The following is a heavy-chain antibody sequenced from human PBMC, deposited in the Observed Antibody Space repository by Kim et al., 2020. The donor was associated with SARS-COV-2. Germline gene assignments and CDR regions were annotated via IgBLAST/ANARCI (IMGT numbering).Heavy chain of an antibody. D-gene: IGHD2-15*01. V-gene: IGHV3-23*01. CDR3: AKGLIVSRDY. J-gene: IGHJ4*02. CDR2: GSK. Sequence: GSKYYADPVKGRFTISRDNSKNTLYLQMNSLRAEDTAVYYCAKGLIVSRDYWGQGTLVTVSS.